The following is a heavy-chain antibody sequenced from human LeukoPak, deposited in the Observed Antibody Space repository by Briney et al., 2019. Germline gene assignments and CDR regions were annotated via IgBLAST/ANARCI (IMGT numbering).Heavy chain of an antibody. V-gene: IGHV1-8*01. CDR3: ARSSGWLQFDAFDI. D-gene: IGHD5-24*01. CDR2: MNPNSGNT. J-gene: IGHJ3*02. Sequence: GASVKVSCKASGYTFTRYDINWVRQATGQGLEWMGWMNPNSGNTGYAQKFQGRVTMTRNTSISTAYMELSSLRSEDTAVYYCARSSGWLQFDAFDIWGQGTMVTVSS. CDR1: GYTFTRYD.